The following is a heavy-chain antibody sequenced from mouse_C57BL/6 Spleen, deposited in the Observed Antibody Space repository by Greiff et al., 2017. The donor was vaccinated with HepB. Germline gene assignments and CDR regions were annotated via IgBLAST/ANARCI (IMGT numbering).Heavy chain of an antibody. CDR1: GFTFSSYA. V-gene: IGHV5-9-1*02. CDR3: TRADYDYTWFAY. CDR2: ISSGGDYT. J-gene: IGHJ3*01. Sequence: EVQRVESGEGLVKPGGSLKLSCAASGFTFSSYAMSWVRQTPEKRLEWVAYISSGGDYTYYADTVKGRFTISRDNARNTLYLQMSSLKSEDTAMYYCTRADYDYTWFAYWGQGTLVTVSA. D-gene: IGHD2-4*01.